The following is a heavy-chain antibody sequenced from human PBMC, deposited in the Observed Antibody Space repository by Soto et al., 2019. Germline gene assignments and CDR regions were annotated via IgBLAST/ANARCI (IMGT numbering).Heavy chain of an antibody. CDR2: VKSKSYGETT. CDR1: GFNFNNVW. CDR3: ATDDIQWELHLNY. V-gene: IGHV3-15*07. D-gene: IGHD1-26*01. J-gene: IGHJ4*01. Sequence: ESGGGLVKPGGSLRLSCAASGFNFNNVWMSWVRQAPGKGLEWVGRVKSKSYGETTDYATPIKGRFTISRDDSMQTVYLQMNSLNTEDTGVYYCATDDIQWELHLNYWGQGTLVTVSS.